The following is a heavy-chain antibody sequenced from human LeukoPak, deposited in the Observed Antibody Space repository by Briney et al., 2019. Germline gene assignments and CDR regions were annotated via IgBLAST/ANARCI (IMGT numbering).Heavy chain of an antibody. CDR3: ASRVYGLGSFNY. CDR1: GYSISSGYY. CDR2: IYNSGTT. V-gene: IGHV4-38-2*01. J-gene: IGHJ4*01. D-gene: IGHD3-10*01. Sequence: KPSETLSLTCAVSGYSISSGYYWGWIRQPPGKGLEWIGSIYNSGTTYYNPSLKSRVTISVDTSKNQFSLKVSSVTAADTAVYYCASRVYGLGSFNYWGQGTLVTVSS.